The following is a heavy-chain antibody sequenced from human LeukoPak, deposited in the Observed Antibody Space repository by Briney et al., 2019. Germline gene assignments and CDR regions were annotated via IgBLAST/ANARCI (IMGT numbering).Heavy chain of an antibody. Sequence: HPGGSLRLSCAASGFTVSSNYMSWVRQAPGKGLEWVSVIYVDGSTYYEDSVKGRFSISRDNSKNTLSLQMNSLRADDTAVYYCARLVIVPAASSFDYWGQGTLVTVSS. CDR1: GFTVSSNY. V-gene: IGHV3-53*01. CDR2: IYVDGST. J-gene: IGHJ4*02. D-gene: IGHD2-2*01. CDR3: ARLVIVPAASSFDY.